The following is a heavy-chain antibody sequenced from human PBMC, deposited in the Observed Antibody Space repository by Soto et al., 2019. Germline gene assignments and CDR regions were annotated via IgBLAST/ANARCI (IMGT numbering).Heavy chain of an antibody. D-gene: IGHD4-17*01. CDR1: GGTFSSYT. J-gene: IGHJ4*02. Sequence: QVQLVQSGAEVKKPGSSVKVSCKASGGTFSSYTISWVRQAPGQGLEWMGRIIPILGIANYAQKFQGRVTIPADKSTSTAYMELSSLRSEDTAVYYCARGVSVTTGRYYFDYWGQGTLVTVSS. CDR3: ARGVSVTTGRYYFDY. V-gene: IGHV1-69*02. CDR2: IIPILGIA.